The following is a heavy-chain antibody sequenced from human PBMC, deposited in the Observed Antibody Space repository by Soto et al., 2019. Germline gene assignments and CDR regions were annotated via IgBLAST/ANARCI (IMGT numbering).Heavy chain of an antibody. CDR1: GYTFTSYG. Sequence: ASVKVSCKASGYTFTSYGISWVRQAPGQGLEWMGWISAYNGNTNYAQKLQGRVTMTADTSTSTAYMELRSLRSDDTAVYYCARDVDSSSWYKFDYWGQGTLVTVPQ. J-gene: IGHJ4*02. CDR3: ARDVDSSSWYKFDY. V-gene: IGHV1-18*01. D-gene: IGHD6-13*01. CDR2: ISAYNGNT.